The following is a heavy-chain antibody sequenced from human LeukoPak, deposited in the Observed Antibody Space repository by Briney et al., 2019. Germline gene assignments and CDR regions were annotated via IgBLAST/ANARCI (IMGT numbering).Heavy chain of an antibody. D-gene: IGHD1-14*01. J-gene: IGHJ4*02. CDR1: GGSISGYY. CDR2: IYHSGRT. V-gene: IGHV4-59*08. CDR3: ARREAVLTGYFDY. Sequence: PSETLSLTCTVSGGSISGYYWSWFRQPPGKGLEWIGYIYHSGRTSYNPSLKSRVTISVDTSKKQFSLKVNSVTAADTAVYYCARREAVLTGYFDYWGQGTLVTVSS.